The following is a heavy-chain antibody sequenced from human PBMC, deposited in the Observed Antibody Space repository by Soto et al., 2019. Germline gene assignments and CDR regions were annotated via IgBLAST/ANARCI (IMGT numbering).Heavy chain of an antibody. Sequence: SETLSLTCTVSGGSISSYYWSWIRQPPGKGLEWIGDIYYSGSTNYNPSLKSRVTISVDTSKNQFSLKLGSVTAADTAVYYCARAAVPTAIRNNWFDPWGQGTLVTVSS. CDR2: IYYSGST. J-gene: IGHJ5*02. CDR3: ARAAVPTAIRNNWFDP. V-gene: IGHV4-59*01. D-gene: IGHD2-2*02. CDR1: GGSISSYY.